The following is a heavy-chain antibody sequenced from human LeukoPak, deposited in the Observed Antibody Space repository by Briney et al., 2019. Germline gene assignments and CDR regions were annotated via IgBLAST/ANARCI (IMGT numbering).Heavy chain of an antibody. CDR2: ISSSSYI. J-gene: IGHJ4*02. CDR1: GFTFSSYS. Sequence: GGSLRLSCAASGFTFSSYSMNWVRQAPGKGLEWVSSISSSSYIYYADSVKGRFTISRDNAKNSLYLQMNSLRAEDTAVYYCARKAGYSGYDLDYWGQGTLVTVSS. CDR3: ARKAGYSGYDLDY. D-gene: IGHD5-12*01. V-gene: IGHV3-21*01.